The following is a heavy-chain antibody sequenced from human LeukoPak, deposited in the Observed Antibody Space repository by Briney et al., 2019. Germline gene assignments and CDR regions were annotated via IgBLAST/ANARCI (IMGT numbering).Heavy chain of an antibody. CDR2: ISAYNGNT. D-gene: IGHD3-22*01. V-gene: IGHV1-18*01. CDR3: ARTYYDSRNYYYGMDV. CDR1: GYTFTSYG. J-gene: IGHJ6*02. Sequence: ASVKVSCKASGYTFTSYGVSWVRQAPEQGLEWMGWISAYNGNTNYAQKLQGRVTMTTDTSTSTAYMELRSLRSDDTAVYYCARTYYDSRNYYYGMDVWGQGTTVTVSS.